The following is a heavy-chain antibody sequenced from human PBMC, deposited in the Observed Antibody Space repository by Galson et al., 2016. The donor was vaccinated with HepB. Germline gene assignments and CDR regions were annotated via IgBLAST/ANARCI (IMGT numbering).Heavy chain of an antibody. V-gene: IGHV3-13*01. CDR3: AREPCISPWDY. CDR1: GFTFSTHD. CDR2: IGIAGDT. Sequence: SLRLSCAASGFTFSTHDMHWVRQAPGKGLEWVSHIGIAGDTYYLGSVKGRFTISRENAKNSLYLQMNSLRVEDTAVYFCAREPCISPWDYWGPGTLVTVSA. J-gene: IGHJ4*02.